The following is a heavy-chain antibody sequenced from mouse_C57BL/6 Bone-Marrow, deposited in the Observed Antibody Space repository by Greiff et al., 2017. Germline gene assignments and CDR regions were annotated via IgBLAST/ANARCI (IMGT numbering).Heavy chain of an antibody. CDR3: ARENSNLFAY. D-gene: IGHD2-5*01. CDR1: GYSITSGYY. V-gene: IGHV3-6*01. CDR2: ISYDGSN. J-gene: IGHJ3*01. Sequence: DVKLVESGPGLVKPSQSLSLTCSVTGYSITSGYYWNWIRQFPGNKLEWMGYISYDGSNNYNPSLKNRISITRDTSKNQFFLKLNSVTTEDTATYYCARENSNLFAYWGQGTLVTVSA.